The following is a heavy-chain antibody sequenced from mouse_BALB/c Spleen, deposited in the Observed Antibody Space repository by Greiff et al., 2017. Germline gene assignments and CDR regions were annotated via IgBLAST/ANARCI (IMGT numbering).Heavy chain of an antibody. Sequence: VKVVESGPGLVAPSQSLSITCTVSGFSLTSYGVHWVRQPPGKGLEWLGVIWAGGSTNYNSALMSRLSISKDNSKSQVFLKMNSLQTDDTAMYYCARYGNYLYAMDYWGQGTSVTVSS. CDR1: GFSLTSYG. D-gene: IGHD2-10*02. CDR3: ARYGNYLYAMDY. CDR2: IWAGGST. J-gene: IGHJ4*01. V-gene: IGHV2-9*02.